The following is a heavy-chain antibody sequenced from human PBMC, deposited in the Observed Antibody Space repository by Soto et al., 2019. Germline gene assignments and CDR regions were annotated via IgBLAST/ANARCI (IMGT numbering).Heavy chain of an antibody. D-gene: IGHD6-19*01. CDR1: GYTFTSYA. CDR2: INAGNGNT. V-gene: IGHV1-3*01. CDR3: ARGFGYSSGWGRYNWFDA. Sequence: ASVKVSCKASGYTFTSYAMHWVRQAPGQRLEWMGWINAGNGNTKYSQKFQGRVTITRDTSASTAYMELSSLRSEDTAVYYCARGFGYSSGWGRYNWFDAWGQGTLVTVSS. J-gene: IGHJ5*02.